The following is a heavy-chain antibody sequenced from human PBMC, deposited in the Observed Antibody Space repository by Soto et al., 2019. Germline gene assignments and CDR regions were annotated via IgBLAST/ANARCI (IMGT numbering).Heavy chain of an antibody. CDR3: AKGFGAWSAS. D-gene: IGHD6-19*01. J-gene: IGHJ5*02. Sequence: QVHLVESGGGVVQPGRSLTISCVGSGFAFSTYGMHWVRQAPAKGLEWVALISYDGTDKYYADSAKGRFSISRDNCKQAVSLQMDSVRPEDTSVYYRAKGFGAWSASWGQGTLVNVSS. CDR2: ISYDGTDK. CDR1: GFAFSTYG. V-gene: IGHV3-30*18.